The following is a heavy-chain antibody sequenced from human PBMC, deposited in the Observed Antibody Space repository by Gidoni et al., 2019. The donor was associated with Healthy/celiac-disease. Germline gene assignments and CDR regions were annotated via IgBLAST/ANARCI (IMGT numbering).Heavy chain of an antibody. V-gene: IGHV3-30*18. CDR2: ISYDGSNK. D-gene: IGHD2-2*01. J-gene: IGHJ3*02. CDR3: AKRDSTMDAFDI. Sequence: AVISYDGSNKYYADSVKGRFTISRDNSKNTLYLQMNSLRAEDTAVYYCAKRDSTMDAFDIWGQGTMVTVSS.